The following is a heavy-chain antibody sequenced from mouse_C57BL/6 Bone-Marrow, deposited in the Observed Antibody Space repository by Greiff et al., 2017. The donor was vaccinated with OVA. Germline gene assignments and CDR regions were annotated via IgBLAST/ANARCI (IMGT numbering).Heavy chain of an antibody. Sequence: EVMLVESGGGLVQPGGSLKLSCAASGFTFSDYGMAWVRQAPRTGPEWVAFISNLAYSIYYADTVTGRFTISRENAKNTLYLEMSSLRSEDTAMYYCARRVYRYYAMDYWGQGTSVTVSS. V-gene: IGHV5-15*01. CDR1: GFTFSDYG. J-gene: IGHJ4*01. D-gene: IGHD1-1*01. CDR3: ARRVYRYYAMDY. CDR2: ISNLAYSI.